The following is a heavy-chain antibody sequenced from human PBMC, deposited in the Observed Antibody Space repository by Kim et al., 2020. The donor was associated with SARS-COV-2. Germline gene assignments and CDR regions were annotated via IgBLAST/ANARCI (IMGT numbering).Heavy chain of an antibody. J-gene: IGHJ4*02. CDR3: ARGGYGDYVDDC. D-gene: IGHD4-17*01. CDR2: IHWNGGST. Sequence: GGSLRLSCAASGFTFDDFGMSWVRQVPGKGLEWVSGIHWNGGSTAYVDSVKGRFTISRDNAKNSLYMQMSSLRAEDTALYYCARGGYGDYVDDCWGQGTLVTVSS. V-gene: IGHV3-20*04. CDR1: GFTFDDFG.